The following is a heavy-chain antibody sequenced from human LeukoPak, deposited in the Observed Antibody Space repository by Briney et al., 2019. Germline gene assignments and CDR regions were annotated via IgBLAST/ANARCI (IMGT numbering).Heavy chain of an antibody. CDR2: IYTSGST. J-gene: IGHJ6*03. Sequence: PSETLSLTCSVSGGSFDSKYWSWIGRPPGKGWDWIGYIYTSGSTNFNPSLRSRVAMSIDTSKNQFSLKVYSVTAADTAVYYCANYIRNAHYYMDVWGKGTTVIVSS. D-gene: IGHD1-1*01. CDR1: GGSFDSKY. V-gene: IGHV4-4*09. CDR3: ANYIRNAHYYMDV.